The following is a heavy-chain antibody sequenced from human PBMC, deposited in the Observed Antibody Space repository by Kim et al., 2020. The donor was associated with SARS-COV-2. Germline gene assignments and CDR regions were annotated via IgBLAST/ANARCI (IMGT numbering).Heavy chain of an antibody. Sequence: SQTLSLTCAISGDSVSSNSIAWNWIRQSPSRGLEWLGRTYYRSKWYNDYPPSVKGRITISPDTSKNHFSLQLNSVSPEDTAVYYCARGYAFDIWGPGTLVTVSS. J-gene: IGHJ3*02. CDR1: GDSVSSNSIA. V-gene: IGHV6-1*01. CDR2: TYYRSKWYN. CDR3: ARGYAFDI.